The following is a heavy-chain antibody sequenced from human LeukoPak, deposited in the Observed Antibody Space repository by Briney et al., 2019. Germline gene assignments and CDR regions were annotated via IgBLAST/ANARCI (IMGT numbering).Heavy chain of an antibody. J-gene: IGHJ4*02. Sequence: ASVKVSCKASGYTFTGYYMHWVRQAPGQGLEWMGWINPNSGGTNYAQKFQGRVTMTRDTSISTAYMELSRLRSDDTAVYYCARIPLGYSSSWYAYFDYWGQGTLVTVSS. CDR2: INPNSGGT. V-gene: IGHV1-2*02. CDR3: ARIPLGYSSSWYAYFDY. D-gene: IGHD6-13*01. CDR1: GYTFTGYY.